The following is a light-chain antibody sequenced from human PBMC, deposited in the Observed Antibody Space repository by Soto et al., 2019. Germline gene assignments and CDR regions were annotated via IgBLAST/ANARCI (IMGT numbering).Light chain of an antibody. V-gene: IGKV1-27*01. CDR3: QKHNSAPFT. J-gene: IGKJ2*01. Sequence: DIQMTQSPSSLSASVGERVTITCRASQGFSNNLAWYQHKPGKVPNLLIYAASTLQSGVPSRFSGSGSGTDFTLTISSLRPEDVATYYCQKHNSAPFTFGQGTKLEIK. CDR1: QGFSNN. CDR2: AAS.